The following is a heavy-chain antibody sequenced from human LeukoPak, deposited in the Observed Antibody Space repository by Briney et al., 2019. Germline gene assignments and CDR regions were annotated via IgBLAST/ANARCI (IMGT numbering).Heavy chain of an antibody. J-gene: IGHJ5*02. CDR3: ARDKDWNYSLGERWLDP. CDR2: IKQGGSEK. Sequence: GGSLRLSCAASGFTFSSYWMSWVRQAPGKGLEWVANIKQGGSEKYYVDSVKGRFTISRDNAKNSLYLQMNSLRAEDTAVYYCARDKDWNYSLGERWLDPWGQGTLVTVSS. CDR1: GFTFSSYW. D-gene: IGHD1-7*01. V-gene: IGHV3-7*01.